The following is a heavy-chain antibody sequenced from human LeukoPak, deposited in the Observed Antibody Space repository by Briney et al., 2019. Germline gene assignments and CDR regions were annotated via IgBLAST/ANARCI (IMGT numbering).Heavy chain of an antibody. CDR2: ILPCGGNA. V-gene: IGHV1-46*01. Sequence: ASVKVSCKASGYSFTSHCVHWVRQAPGQGLEWMGIILPCGGNARYAQRFQGRLSMTRDTSTSTVYMELSRLTSEDTAVYYCARHFVTYYDTNGDALDIWGQGTMVSVSS. CDR3: ARHFVTYYDTNGDALDI. J-gene: IGHJ3*02. D-gene: IGHD3-22*01. CDR1: GYSFTSHC.